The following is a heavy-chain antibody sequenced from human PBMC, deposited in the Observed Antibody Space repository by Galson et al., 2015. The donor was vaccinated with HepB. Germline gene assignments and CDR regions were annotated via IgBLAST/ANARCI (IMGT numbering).Heavy chain of an antibody. CDR1: GFTFSNAW. V-gene: IGHV3-15*01. CDR3: TTLGYYYGSGSYYNRDY. D-gene: IGHD3-10*01. Sequence: SLRLSCAAPGFTFSNAWMSWVRQAPGKGLEWVGRIKSKTDGGTTDYAAPVKGRFTISRDDSKNTLYLQMNSLKTEDTAVYYCTTLGYYYGSGSYYNRDYWGQGTLVTVSS. J-gene: IGHJ4*02. CDR2: IKSKTDGGTT.